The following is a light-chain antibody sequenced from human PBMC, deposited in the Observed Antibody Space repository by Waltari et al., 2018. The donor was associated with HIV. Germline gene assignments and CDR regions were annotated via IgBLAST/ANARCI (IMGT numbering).Light chain of an antibody. CDR1: SAGHD. V-gene: IGLV1-40*01. CDR2: SNN. CDR3: QSYDSRLSGWV. J-gene: IGLJ3*02. Sequence: QSVLTQPPSVSGAPGQRVTISCTGSSAGHDVHWYQQIPGTAPKLLILSNNNRPSGVPDRFSAAKSGTSASLAITGLQAEDEADYYCQSYDSRLSGWVFGGGTKLTVL.